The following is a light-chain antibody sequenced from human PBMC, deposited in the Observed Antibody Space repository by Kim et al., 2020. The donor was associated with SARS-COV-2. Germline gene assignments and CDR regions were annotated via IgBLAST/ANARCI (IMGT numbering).Light chain of an antibody. CDR3: SSYTSSSTWV. CDR2: DVS. CDR1: SSDVGGYNY. Sequence: GQSITIPCTGTSSDVGGYNYVSWYQQHPGKAPELMIYDVSNRPSGVSNRFSGSKSGNTASLTISGLQAEDEADYYCSSYTSSSTWVFGGGTQLTVL. J-gene: IGLJ3*02. V-gene: IGLV2-14*03.